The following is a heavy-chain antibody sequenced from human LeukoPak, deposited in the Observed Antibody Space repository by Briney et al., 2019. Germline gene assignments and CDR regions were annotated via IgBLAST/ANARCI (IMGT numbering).Heavy chain of an antibody. J-gene: IGHJ4*02. CDR1: SYTFTSSY. V-gene: IGHV1-18*01. Sequence: AASVTVSCKASSYTFTSSYINWVRQAPGQRLEWMGWISAYNGRTNYAQKFQGRVTMTTDSSTSTAYMDLPSLRSEDTVVYYCARGGTYYPCIDYWGQGTLVTVSS. CDR3: ARGGTYYPCIDY. D-gene: IGHD1-26*01. CDR2: ISAYNGRT.